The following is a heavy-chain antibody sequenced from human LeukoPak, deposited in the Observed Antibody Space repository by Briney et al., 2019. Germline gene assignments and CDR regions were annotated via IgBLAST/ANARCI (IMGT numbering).Heavy chain of an antibody. CDR3: ARDSAGTNSGYDKEGIDY. CDR2: IYYSGST. Sequence: PSETLSLTCTVSGGFISSSSYYWDWIRQPPGKGLEWIGSIYYSGSTNYNPSLKSRVAISVDTAKNQFSLKLSSVTAADTAVYYCARDSAGTNSGYDKEGIDYWGQGTLVTVSS. D-gene: IGHD5-12*01. V-gene: IGHV4-39*07. CDR1: GGFISSSSYY. J-gene: IGHJ4*02.